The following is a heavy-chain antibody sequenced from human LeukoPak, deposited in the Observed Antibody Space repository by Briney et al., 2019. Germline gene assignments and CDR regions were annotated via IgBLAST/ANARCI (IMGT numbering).Heavy chain of an antibody. J-gene: IGHJ6*02. Sequence: PGGSLRLSCAASGLTFSSYWMSWVRQAPGKGLEWVANIKEDGSEKYYVDSVKGRFTISRDNSNNTLYLQMNSLRAEDTAVYYCARMGQWYHYYGMDVWGQGTTVTVSS. D-gene: IGHD2-8*01. CDR1: GLTFSSYW. CDR3: ARMGQWYHYYGMDV. CDR2: IKEDGSEK. V-gene: IGHV3-7*01.